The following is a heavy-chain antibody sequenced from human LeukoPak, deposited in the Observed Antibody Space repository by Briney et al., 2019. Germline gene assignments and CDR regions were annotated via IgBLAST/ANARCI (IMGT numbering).Heavy chain of an antibody. CDR3: ARDHAGGIFGVVTWFDP. J-gene: IGHJ5*02. Sequence: ALVKASCKPSGYTFNSYGISWVRQAAGHGGEWVGWISAYNGKKNHAHKLQGRVTMTTDTSKNTADMQLHSLRSDDAAVYYWARDHAGGIFGVVTWFDPWGQGTLVTVSS. CDR2: ISAYNGKK. V-gene: IGHV1-18*01. CDR1: GYTFNSYG. D-gene: IGHD3-3*01.